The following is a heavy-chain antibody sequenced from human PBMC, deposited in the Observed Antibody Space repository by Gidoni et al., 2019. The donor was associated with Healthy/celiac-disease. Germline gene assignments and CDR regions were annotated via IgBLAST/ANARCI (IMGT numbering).Heavy chain of an antibody. CDR3: ARRIRAGSSGFLGMDV. J-gene: IGHJ6*02. Sequence: QLQLQESGPGLVKPSETLSLTCTVSGGSISSSSYYWGWIRQPPGKGLEWIGSNYYSGSTYYNPSLKSRVTISVDTSKNQFSLKLSSVTAADTAVYYCARRIRAGSSGFLGMDVWGQGTTVTVSS. CDR2: NYYSGST. CDR1: GGSISSSSYY. V-gene: IGHV4-39*01. D-gene: IGHD6-19*01.